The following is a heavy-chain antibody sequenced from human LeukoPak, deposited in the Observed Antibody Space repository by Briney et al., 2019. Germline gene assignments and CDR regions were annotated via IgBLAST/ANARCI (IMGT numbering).Heavy chain of an antibody. D-gene: IGHD3-10*01. Sequence: GGSLRLSCAASGFTFSSYAMSWVRQAPGKGLEWVSAISGSGGSTYYADSVKGRFTISRDNSKNTLYLQMNSLRAEDTAVYYCAKGHGSGSYNYYYYMDVWGKGTTVTVSS. V-gene: IGHV3-23*01. J-gene: IGHJ6*03. CDR2: ISGSGGST. CDR3: AKGHGSGSYNYYYYMDV. CDR1: GFTFSSYA.